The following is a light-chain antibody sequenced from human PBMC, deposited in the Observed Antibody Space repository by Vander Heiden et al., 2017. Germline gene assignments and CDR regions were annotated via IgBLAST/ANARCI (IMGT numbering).Light chain of an antibody. CDR3: QQYNNWPPSLG. CDR2: GAS. V-gene: IGKV3-15*01. CDR1: QGVSSN. Sequence: DIEMTQSPSTLSVSVGDRATISCKASQGVSSNLTWYQQKPGKAPKLLIYGASPMATGSPARFSSSSSGTEVTLTIISLQSADFAVYYCQQYNNWPPSLGFGGGTQVEIK. J-gene: IGKJ4*01.